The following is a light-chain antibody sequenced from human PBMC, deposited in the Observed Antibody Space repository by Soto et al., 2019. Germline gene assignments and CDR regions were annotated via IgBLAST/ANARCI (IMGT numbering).Light chain of an antibody. CDR3: SSNTSSTTVV. J-gene: IGLJ2*01. Sequence: QSALTQPASVSGSPGQSITISCTGTSSDVGGYNYFSWYQQHPGKAPKLMIYNFSNRPSGVSNRFSGSKSGNTASLSMAWLQAEDEADFYCSSNTSSTTVVFGGGTKLTVL. CDR1: SSDVGGYNY. CDR2: NFS. V-gene: IGLV2-14*01.